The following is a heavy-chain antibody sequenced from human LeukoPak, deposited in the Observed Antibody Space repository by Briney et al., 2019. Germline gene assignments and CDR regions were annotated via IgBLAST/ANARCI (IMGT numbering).Heavy chain of an antibody. J-gene: IGHJ4*02. D-gene: IGHD4-17*01. CDR3: ARRRDDYGDYFDY. Sequence: SETLSLTCAVSGGSVSSSGYYWGWIRQPPGKGLEWIGSIYYSGSTYYNPSLKSRVTISVDTSKNQFSLRLSSVTAADTALYYCARRRDDYGDYFDYWGQGTLVTVSS. CDR2: IYYSGST. CDR1: GGSVSSSGYY. V-gene: IGHV4-39*01.